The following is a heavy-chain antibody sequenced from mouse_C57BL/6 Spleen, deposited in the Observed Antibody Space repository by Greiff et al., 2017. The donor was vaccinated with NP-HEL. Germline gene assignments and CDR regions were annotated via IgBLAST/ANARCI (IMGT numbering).Heavy chain of an antibody. CDR1: GYTFTDYN. V-gene: IGHV1-18*01. J-gene: IGHJ3*01. CDR2: INPNNGGT. D-gene: IGHD4-1*01. Sequence: EVKLVESGPELVKPGASVKIPCKASGYTFTDYNMDWVKQSHGKSLEWIGDINPNNGGTIYNQKFKGKATLTVDKSSSTAYMELRSLTSEDTAVYYCARELGQTGFAYWGLGTLVTVSA. CDR3: ARELGQTGFAY.